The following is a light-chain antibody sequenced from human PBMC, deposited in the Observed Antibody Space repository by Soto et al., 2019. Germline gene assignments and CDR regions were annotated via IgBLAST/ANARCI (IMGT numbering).Light chain of an antibody. V-gene: IGKV3-15*01. CDR1: QSISNK. J-gene: IGKJ5*01. Sequence: DIVMTHSPATLSVSPGERATLSCRASQSISNKLAWYQHKPGQAPRLLIYDTSTRVAGIPARFTGSGSGTDFTLTISSLQSEDFAVYYCQQYNIWRSISFGQGTRLEIK. CDR3: QQYNIWRSIS. CDR2: DTS.